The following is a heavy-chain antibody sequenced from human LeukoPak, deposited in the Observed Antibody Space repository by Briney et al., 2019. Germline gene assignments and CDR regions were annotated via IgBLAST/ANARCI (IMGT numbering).Heavy chain of an antibody. CDR3: ARDVGVRWYSS. J-gene: IGHJ6*02. CDR2: IRNKANSYTT. Sequence: PGGSLRLSCAASGFTFSDHYVDWVRQAPGKGLEWVGRIRNKANSYTTEYAASVKGRFTISRDDSKNSLYLQMNSRKTEDTAVYYCARDVGVRWYSSWGQGTTVTVSS. CDR1: GFTFSDHY. V-gene: IGHV3-72*01. D-gene: IGHD2-15*01.